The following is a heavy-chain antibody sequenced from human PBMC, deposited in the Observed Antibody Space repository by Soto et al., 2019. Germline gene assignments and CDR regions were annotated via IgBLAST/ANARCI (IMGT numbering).Heavy chain of an antibody. J-gene: IGHJ4*02. CDR2: IYYSGST. CDR3: ARDHRYDYGDYVALHY. Sequence: SETLSLTFTVSGGSVSSGSYSWSWIRQPPGKGLEWIGYIYYSGSTNYNPSLKSRVTISVDASKNQFSLKLSSVTAADTAVYYCARDHRYDYGDYVALHYGGQGTLVTVSS. CDR1: GGSVSSGSYS. V-gene: IGHV4-61*01. D-gene: IGHD4-17*01.